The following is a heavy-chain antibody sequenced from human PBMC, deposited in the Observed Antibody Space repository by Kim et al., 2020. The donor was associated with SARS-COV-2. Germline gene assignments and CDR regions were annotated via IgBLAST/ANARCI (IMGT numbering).Heavy chain of an antibody. Sequence: ASVKVSCKASGYTFTSYYMHWVRQAPGQGLEWMGIINPSGGSSSYAQKFQGRVTMTRDTSTSTVYMELSSLRSEDTAVYYCAMTIVVVPAAASQGAFDIWGQGTMVTVSS. V-gene: IGHV1-46*01. CDR2: INPSGGSS. CDR1: GYTFTSYY. J-gene: IGHJ3*02. CDR3: AMTIVVVPAAASQGAFDI. D-gene: IGHD2-2*01.